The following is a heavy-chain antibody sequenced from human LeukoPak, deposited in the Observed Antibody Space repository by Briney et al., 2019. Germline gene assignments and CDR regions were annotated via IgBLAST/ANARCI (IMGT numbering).Heavy chain of an antibody. CDR3: AKDLSGNFYKWAFDI. D-gene: IGHD1-26*01. CDR2: TSGSGGST. CDR1: GFTFSGYA. V-gene: IGHV3-23*01. Sequence: GGSLRLSCAASGFTFSGYAMSWVRQAPGKGLEWVSGTSGSGGSTYYAESVKGRFTISRDNSKNTLYLQMHSLRAEDTAVYYCAKDLSGNFYKWAFDIWGQGTMVTVS. J-gene: IGHJ3*02.